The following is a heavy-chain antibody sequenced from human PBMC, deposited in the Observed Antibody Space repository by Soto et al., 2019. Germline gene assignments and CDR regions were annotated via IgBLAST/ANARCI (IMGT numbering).Heavy chain of an antibody. D-gene: IGHD1-26*01. Sequence: ASVKVSCKVSGYTLTELSMHWVRQAPGKGLEWMGGFDPDDGETIYAQKFQGRVTMTEDTSTATAHMELSSLKYEDTAVYYCATTATDGWELLGYYFDYWGQGTLVTVSS. V-gene: IGHV1-24*01. CDR1: GYTLTELS. CDR3: ATTATDGWELLGYYFDY. J-gene: IGHJ4*02. CDR2: FDPDDGET.